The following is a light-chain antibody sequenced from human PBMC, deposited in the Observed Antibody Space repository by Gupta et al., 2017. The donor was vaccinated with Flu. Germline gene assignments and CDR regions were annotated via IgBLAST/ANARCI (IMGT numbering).Light chain of an antibody. V-gene: IGKV3-11*01. CDR2: DAS. CDR1: QSVSNY. CDR3: QQRSTWPIT. J-gene: IGKJ5*01. Sequence: DIVLTQSPATLSLSPGERATLSCSASQSVSNYLAWYQQKPGQAPRLLIYDASTRASGFPARFSGSGYGTDFTLTISSLEPEDVAVYYCQQRSTWPITFGQGTRLEIK.